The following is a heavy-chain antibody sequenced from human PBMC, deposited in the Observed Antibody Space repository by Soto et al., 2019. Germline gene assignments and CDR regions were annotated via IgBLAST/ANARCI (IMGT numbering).Heavy chain of an antibody. CDR2: INPSGGAT. CDR1: GGTFSSYA. Sequence: ASVKVSCKASGGTFSSYAISWVRQAPGQGLEWVGIINPSGGATTYPQKFQGRVTMTRDTSTSTVCMDVSSLRFDDTAVYYCARSHCSGGSCYLGAFDIWGQGTMVTVSS. CDR3: ARSHCSGGSCYLGAFDI. V-gene: IGHV1-46*01. J-gene: IGHJ3*02. D-gene: IGHD2-15*01.